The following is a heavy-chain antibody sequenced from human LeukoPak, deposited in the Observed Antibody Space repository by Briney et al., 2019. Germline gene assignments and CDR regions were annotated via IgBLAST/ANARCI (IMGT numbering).Heavy chain of an antibody. CDR3: ARGKYFDYVYYYYMDV. J-gene: IGHJ6*03. CDR1: GGSFSGYY. V-gene: IGHV4-34*01. CDR2: INHSGST. Sequence: SETLSLTCAVYGGSFSGYYWSWIRQPPGKGLEWIGEINHSGSTNYNPSLKSRVTISLDKSKNQFSLKLRSVTAADTATYYCARGKYFDYVYYYYMDVWGKGTTVTVSS. D-gene: IGHD3-9*01.